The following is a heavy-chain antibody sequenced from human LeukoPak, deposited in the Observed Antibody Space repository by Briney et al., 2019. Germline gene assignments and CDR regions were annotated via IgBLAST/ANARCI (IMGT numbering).Heavy chain of an antibody. CDR1: GGSISSGGYY. J-gene: IGHJ6*02. CDR3: ARARAGLRYGMDV. CDR2: IYYSGST. V-gene: IGHV4-31*03. D-gene: IGHD2-21*01. Sequence: PSQTLSLTCTVSGGSISSGGYYWSWIRQHPGKGMEWIGYIYYSGSTYYNPSLKSRVTISVDTSKNQFSLKLSSVTAADTAVYYCARARAGLRYGMDVWGQGTTVTVSS.